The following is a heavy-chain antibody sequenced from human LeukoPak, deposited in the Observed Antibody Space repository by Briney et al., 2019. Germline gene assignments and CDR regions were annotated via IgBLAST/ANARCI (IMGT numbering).Heavy chain of an antibody. CDR3: ARANKAAADPFDY. CDR2: INPSGGST. Sequence: ASVKVSFKAFGYTFTSYYMHWVRQAPGQGLEWMGIINPSGGSTSYAQKFQGRVTMTRDTSTSTVYMELSSLRSEDTAVYYCARANKAAADPFDYWGQGTLVTVSS. D-gene: IGHD6-13*01. CDR1: GYTFTSYY. J-gene: IGHJ4*02. V-gene: IGHV1-46*01.